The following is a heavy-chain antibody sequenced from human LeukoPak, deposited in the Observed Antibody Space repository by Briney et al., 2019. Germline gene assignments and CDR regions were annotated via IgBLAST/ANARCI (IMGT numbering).Heavy chain of an antibody. V-gene: IGHV3-23*01. J-gene: IGHJ4*02. D-gene: IGHD3-22*01. CDR1: GFAFSSYA. CDR2: VTGRGVAT. CDR3: ASVEGGYYDY. Sequence: GGSLRLSCADSGFAFSSYALAWVRQAPGKRLEWVSAVTGRGVATHYADSVKGRFTISRDNSKKTMYLQMNSLRAEDTAVYYCASVEGGYYDYWGQGTLVTVSS.